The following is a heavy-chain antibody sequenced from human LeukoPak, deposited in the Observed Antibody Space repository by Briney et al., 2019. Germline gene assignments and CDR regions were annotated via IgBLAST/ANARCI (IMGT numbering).Heavy chain of an antibody. J-gene: IGHJ1*01. CDR3: ARGVGHSSSWYRSGSEYFQH. D-gene: IGHD6-13*01. CDR2: INHSGST. CDR1: GGSFSGYY. V-gene: IGHV4-34*01. Sequence: SETLSLTCAVYGGSFSGYYWSWIRQPPGKGLEWIGEINHSGSTNYNPSLKSRVTISVDTSKNQFSLKLSSVTAADTAVYYCARGVGHSSSWYRSGSEYFQHWGQGTLVTVSS.